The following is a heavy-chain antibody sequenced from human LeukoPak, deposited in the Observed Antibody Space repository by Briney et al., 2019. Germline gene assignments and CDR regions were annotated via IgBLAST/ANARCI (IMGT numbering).Heavy chain of an antibody. CDR2: IYSGGST. V-gene: IGHV3-53*01. CDR3: AVDSRGAEYFQH. CDR1: GFTVSSNY. D-gene: IGHD3-22*01. Sequence: GGSLRLSRAASGFTVSSNYMSWVRQAPGKGLEWVSVIYSGGSTYYADSVKGRFTISRDNSKNTLYLQMNSLRAEDTAVYYCAVDSRGAEYFQHWGQGTLVTVSS. J-gene: IGHJ1*01.